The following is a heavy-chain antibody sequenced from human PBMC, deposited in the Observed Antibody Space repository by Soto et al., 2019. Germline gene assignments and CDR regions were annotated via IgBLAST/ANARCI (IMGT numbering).Heavy chain of an antibody. V-gene: IGHV1-69*06. Sequence: SVKVSCKASGGTFSSYGINWVRQAPGQGLEWMGGIIPIFDTSNSAQKFQGRVTIIADKSTSTVYMELSSLRSEDTAVYYCERDIKRAAAAAYYYYNAMDVWGKGTTVTVSS. D-gene: IGHD6-13*01. CDR3: ERDIKRAAAAAYYYYNAMDV. CDR2: IIPIFDTS. J-gene: IGHJ6*04. CDR1: GGTFSSYG.